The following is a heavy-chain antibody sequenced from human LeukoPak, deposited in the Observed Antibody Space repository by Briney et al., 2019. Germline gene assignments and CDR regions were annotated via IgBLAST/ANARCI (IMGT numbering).Heavy chain of an antibody. CDR1: GFTFSSYA. Sequence: GGSLRLSCAASGFTFSSYAINWVRQTPGKGLEWVSTARASGSATYYADSVEGRFAISRDDSKSTLYLQMTNLRAEDTALYYCAKRYGNAWYQFDYWGRGTLVTVSS. V-gene: IGHV3-23*01. D-gene: IGHD5-18*01. CDR3: AKRYGNAWYQFDY. J-gene: IGHJ4*02. CDR2: ARASGSAT.